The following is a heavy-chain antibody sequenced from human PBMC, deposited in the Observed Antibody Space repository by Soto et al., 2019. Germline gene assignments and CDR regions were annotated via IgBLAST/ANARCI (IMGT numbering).Heavy chain of an antibody. CDR2: IYYSGST. CDR3: ARHIGDGYNYFDY. J-gene: IGHJ4*02. D-gene: IGHD5-12*01. Sequence: SETLSLTSTVSGNSISSSSYYWGWIRQPPGKGLEWIGSIYYSGSTYYNPSLKSRVTISVDTSKNQFSLKLSSVTAADTAVYYCARHIGDGYNYFDYWGQGTLVTVSS. CDR1: GNSISSSSYY. V-gene: IGHV4-39*01.